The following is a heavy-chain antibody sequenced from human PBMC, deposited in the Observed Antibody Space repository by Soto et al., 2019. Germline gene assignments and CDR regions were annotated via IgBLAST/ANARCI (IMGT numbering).Heavy chain of an antibody. CDR1: GGTFSSYT. CDR2: IIPILGIA. CDR3: ARGREAARHFDY. V-gene: IGHV1-69*02. J-gene: IGHJ4*02. Sequence: QVQLVQSGAEVKKPGSSVKVSCKASGGTFSSYTISWVRQAPGQGLEWMGRIIPILGIANYAQKFQGRVTITADKSTSTAYMELSGLRSEDTAVYYCARGREAARHFDYWGQGTLVAVSS. D-gene: IGHD6-6*01.